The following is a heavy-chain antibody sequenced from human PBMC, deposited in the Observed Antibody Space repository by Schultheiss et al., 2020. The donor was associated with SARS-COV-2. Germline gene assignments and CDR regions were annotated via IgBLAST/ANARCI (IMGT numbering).Heavy chain of an antibody. D-gene: IGHD3-10*01. CDR2: ISYDGSNK. CDR3: ARDGSTGWFGESDY. V-gene: IGHV3-30*04. CDR1: GFTFSSYA. J-gene: IGHJ4*02. Sequence: GGSLRLSCAASGFTFSSYALSWVRQAPGKGLEWVAVISYDGSNKYYADSVKGRFTISRDNSKNTLYLQMNSLRAEDTAVYYCARDGSTGWFGESDYWGQGTLVTVSS.